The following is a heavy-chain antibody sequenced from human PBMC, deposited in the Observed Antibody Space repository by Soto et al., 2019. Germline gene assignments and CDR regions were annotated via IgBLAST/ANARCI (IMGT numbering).Heavy chain of an antibody. Sequence: EVQLVESGGGLVQPGGSLRLSCAASGFTFSSYSMNWVRQAPGKGLEWVSYISSSSSTIYYADSVKGRFTISRDNAKNSLYLQLNSLRDEDTAVYYCARSPYYYDSSNYYGYWGQVTLVTVSS. CDR1: GFTFSSYS. D-gene: IGHD3-22*01. CDR2: ISSSSSTI. J-gene: IGHJ4*02. CDR3: ARSPYYYDSSNYYGY. V-gene: IGHV3-48*02.